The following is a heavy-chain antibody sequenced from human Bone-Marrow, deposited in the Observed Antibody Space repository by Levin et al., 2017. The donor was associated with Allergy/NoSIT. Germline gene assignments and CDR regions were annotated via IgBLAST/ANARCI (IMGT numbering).Heavy chain of an antibody. J-gene: IGHJ3*01. CDR1: GDSVSRASAA. CDR3: ARGTAAGTAFDF. D-gene: IGHD1-26*01. V-gene: IGHV6-1*01. CDR2: TYYRSKWYS. Sequence: SQTLSLTCAISGDSVSRASAAWFWIRQSPSRGLEWLGRTYYRSKWYSDYAVSVKSRMTIYPDTSKNQFSLQLRYVTPEDTAVYYCARGTAAGTAFDFWGQGTMVTVSS.